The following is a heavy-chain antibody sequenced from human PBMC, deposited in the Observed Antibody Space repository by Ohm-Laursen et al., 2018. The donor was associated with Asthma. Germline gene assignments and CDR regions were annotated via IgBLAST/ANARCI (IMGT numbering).Heavy chain of an antibody. Sequence: SLRLSCTASGFTFSSYAMHWVRQAPGKGLEWVAVISYDGSNKYYADSVKGRFTISRDNSKNTLYLQMNSLRAEDTAVYYCARDFTGGSTTPYYYYGMDVWGQGTTVTVSS. D-gene: IGHD3-10*01. V-gene: IGHV3-30-3*01. CDR1: GFTFSSYA. CDR3: ARDFTGGSTTPYYYYGMDV. CDR2: ISYDGSNK. J-gene: IGHJ6*02.